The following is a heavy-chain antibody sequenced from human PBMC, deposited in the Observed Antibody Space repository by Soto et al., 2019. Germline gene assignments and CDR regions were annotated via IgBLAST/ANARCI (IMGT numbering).Heavy chain of an antibody. V-gene: IGHV3-33*01. CDR2: IWYDGSNK. J-gene: IGHJ4*02. CDR3: VRDGGSTSPGDY. D-gene: IGHD2-2*01. CDR1: GFTFSSYG. Sequence: QVQLVESGGGVVQPGRSLRLSCAASGFTFSSYGMHWVRQAPGKGLERVAVIWYDGSNKYYADSVKGRFTISRDNSKNTPYLQMNSLRAEDTAVYYCVRDGGSTSPGDYWGQGTLVTVSS.